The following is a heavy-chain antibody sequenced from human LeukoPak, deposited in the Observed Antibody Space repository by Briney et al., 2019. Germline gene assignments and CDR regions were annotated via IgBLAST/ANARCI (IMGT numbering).Heavy chain of an antibody. Sequence: ASVKVYCKASGYTFTSYYMHWVRQAPGQGLEWMGIINPSGGSASYAQKFQGRVTMTRDTSTSTVYMELSSLRSEDTAVYYCARGGGYSSGWYSQIDYWGQGTLVTVSS. CDR3: ARGGGYSSGWYSQIDY. J-gene: IGHJ4*02. CDR2: INPSGGSA. V-gene: IGHV1-46*01. D-gene: IGHD6-19*01. CDR1: GYTFTSYY.